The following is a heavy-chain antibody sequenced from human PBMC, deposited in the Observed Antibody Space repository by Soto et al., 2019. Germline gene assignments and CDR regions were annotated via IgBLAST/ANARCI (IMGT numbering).Heavy chain of an antibody. CDR1: GGSISSSSYY. Sequence: SETLSLTCTVSGGSISSSSYYRSWIRQPPGKGLEWIGYIYYSGSTNYNPSLKSRVTISVDTSKNQFSLKLSSVTAADTAVYYCAREDYGMDVWGQGTTVTVSS. CDR2: IYYSGST. CDR3: AREDYGMDV. V-gene: IGHV4-61*01. J-gene: IGHJ6*02.